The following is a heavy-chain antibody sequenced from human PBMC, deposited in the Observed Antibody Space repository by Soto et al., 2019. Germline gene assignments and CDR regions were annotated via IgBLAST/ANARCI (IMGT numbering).Heavy chain of an antibody. CDR3: ARRARPDFYYMDV. V-gene: IGHV3-64*01. CDR1: GFTLSGYA. CDR2: ISSNGVGT. Sequence: GGSLRLSCAASGFTLSGYAMDWVRQAPGKGLEYVSGISSNGVGTYYANSVQGRFTISSDNSKNTVYLQLGSLRPDDMAVYYCARRARPDFYYMDVWGKGTTVTVSS. J-gene: IGHJ6*03. D-gene: IGHD6-6*01.